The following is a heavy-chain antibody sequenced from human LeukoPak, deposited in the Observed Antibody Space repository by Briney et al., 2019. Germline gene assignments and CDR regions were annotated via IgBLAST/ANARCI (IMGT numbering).Heavy chain of an antibody. CDR3: ARIVVVPAASWASYYYYYYMDV. V-gene: IGHV4-30-4*08. J-gene: IGHJ6*03. CDR2: IYYSGST. CDR1: GGSISSGDYY. D-gene: IGHD2-2*01. Sequence: SQTLPLTCTVSGGSISSGDYYWSWIRQPPGKGLEWIGYIYYSGSTYYNPSLKSRVTISVDTSKNQFSLKLSSVTAADTAVYYCARIVVVPAASWASYYYYYYMDVWGKGTTVTVSS.